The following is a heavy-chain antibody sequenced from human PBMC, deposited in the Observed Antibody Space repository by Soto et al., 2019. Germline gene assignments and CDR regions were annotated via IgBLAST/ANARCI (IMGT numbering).Heavy chain of an antibody. V-gene: IGHV3-53*01. D-gene: IGHD1-1*01. CDR2: IYGGGTT. Sequence: EVQLVESGGGLIQPGGSLRLSCAASGFAVSSKYMTWVRQAPGKGLEWVSVIYGGGTTYYADSVKGRFTISRDTSKNTLYLQMNSLRAADTAVYCCVQTPHWPGFDFCGHGTPVPVSS. J-gene: IGHJ4*01. CDR3: VQTPHWPGFDF. CDR1: GFAVSSKY.